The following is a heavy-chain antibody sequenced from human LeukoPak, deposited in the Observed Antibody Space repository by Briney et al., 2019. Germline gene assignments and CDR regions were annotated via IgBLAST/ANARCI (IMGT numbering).Heavy chain of an antibody. CDR2: IYSTGTT. Sequence: SETLSLTCAVYGGSFSGYYWSWIRQPPGKGPEWIAYIYSTGTTSYNPSLRSRVSISLDTSKSHFSLKLRSVTVADTAVYFCARLKMGAYFDLWGRGTLVTVSS. V-gene: IGHV4-59*08. J-gene: IGHJ2*01. D-gene: IGHD3-16*01. CDR1: GGSFSGYY. CDR3: ARLKMGAYFDL.